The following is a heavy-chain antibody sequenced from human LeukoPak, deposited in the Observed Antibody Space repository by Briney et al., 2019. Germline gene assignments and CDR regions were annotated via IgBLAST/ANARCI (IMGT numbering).Heavy chain of an antibody. CDR1: GFTFSSYE. CDR3: AELGITMIGGV. D-gene: IGHD3-10*02. V-gene: IGHV3-48*03. CDR2: ISSSGSTI. J-gene: IGHJ6*04. Sequence: LAGGSLRLSCAASGFTFSSYEMSWVRQAPGKGLEWVSYISSSGSTIYYADSVKGRFTISRDNAKNSLYLRMNSLRAEDTAVYYCAELGITMIGGVWGKGTTVTISS.